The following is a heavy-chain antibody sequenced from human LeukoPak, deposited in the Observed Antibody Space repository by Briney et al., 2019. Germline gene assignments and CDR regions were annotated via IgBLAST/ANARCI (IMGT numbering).Heavy chain of an antibody. D-gene: IGHD5-18*01. V-gene: IGHV4-34*01. CDR3: ARVRGHSYGFYFDY. CDR2: INHSGST. Sequence: SETLSLTCAVYGGSFSGYYWSWIRQPPGKGLEWIGEINHSGSTNYNPSLKSRVTISVDTSKNQFSLKLSSVTAADTAVYYCARVRGHSYGFYFDYWGQGTLVTVSS. CDR1: GGSFSGYY. J-gene: IGHJ4*02.